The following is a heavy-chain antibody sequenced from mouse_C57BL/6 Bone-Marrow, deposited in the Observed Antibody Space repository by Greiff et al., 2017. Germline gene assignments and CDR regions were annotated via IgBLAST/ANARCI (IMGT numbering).Heavy chain of an antibody. Sequence: QVQLQQPGAELVRPGSSVKLSCKASGYTFTSYWMDWVKQRPGQGLEWIGNIYPSDSETHYNQKFKDKATLTVDKSSSTAYMQLSSLTSEDSAVYYCARGITTVVPFAYWGQGTLVTVS. J-gene: IGHJ3*01. CDR1: GYTFTSYW. CDR2: IYPSDSET. V-gene: IGHV1-61*01. D-gene: IGHD1-1*01. CDR3: ARGITTVVPFAY.